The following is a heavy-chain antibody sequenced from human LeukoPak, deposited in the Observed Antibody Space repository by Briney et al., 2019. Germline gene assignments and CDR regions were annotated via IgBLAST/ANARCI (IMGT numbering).Heavy chain of an antibody. Sequence: SQTLSLTCAISGDSVSSNSAAWHWIRPSPSRGLEWLGRTYYRSKWYNYYAVSVKSRITINPDTSKNQFSLQLNSVTPEDTAVYYCARGRNWGESGFDYWGQGTLVTVSS. D-gene: IGHD7-27*01. CDR1: GDSVSSNSAA. CDR2: TYYRSKWYN. V-gene: IGHV6-1*01. CDR3: ARGRNWGESGFDY. J-gene: IGHJ4*02.